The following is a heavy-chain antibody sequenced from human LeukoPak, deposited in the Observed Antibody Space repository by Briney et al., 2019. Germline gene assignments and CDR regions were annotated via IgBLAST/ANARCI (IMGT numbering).Heavy chain of an antibody. Sequence: PGGSLRLSCVASGFTFSNYAMSWVRQAPGKGLEWVSGISGSRGSTHYADSVKGRFTISRDNSKNTLYLQMNSLRAEDTAVYYCAGSVNYYGSGSHDYWGQGTLVTVSS. D-gene: IGHD3-10*01. CDR3: AGSVNYYGSGSHDY. CDR1: GFTFSNYA. V-gene: IGHV3-23*01. J-gene: IGHJ4*02. CDR2: ISGSRGST.